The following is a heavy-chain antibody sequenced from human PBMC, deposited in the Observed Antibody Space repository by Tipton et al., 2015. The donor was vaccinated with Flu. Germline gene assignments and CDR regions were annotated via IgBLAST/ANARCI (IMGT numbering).Heavy chain of an antibody. CDR1: GFTFSGYE. V-gene: IGHV3-48*03. CDR3: ARDSGYCSTMSCHHFDY. J-gene: IGHJ4*02. D-gene: IGHD2-2*01. CDR2: ISNRGDTI. Sequence: SLRLSCAASGFTFSGYEMNWVRQAPGKGLEWVSYISNRGDTIYYADSVKGRFTISRDNAKNSLYLQMNSLSGEDTAVYYCARDSGYCSTMSCHHFDYWGQGTLVTVSS.